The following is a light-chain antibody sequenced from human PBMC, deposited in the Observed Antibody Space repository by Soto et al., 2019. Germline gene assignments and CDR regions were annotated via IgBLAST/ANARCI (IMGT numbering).Light chain of an antibody. CDR2: DVT. Sequence: QAVVTQPASVSGSPGQSITISCTGTNSDVGGYNYVSWYQQHPGKAPKLMIYDVTNRPSGVSIRFSGSKSGNTASLTISGLQAEDEADYHCSSYTIRSTYVFGTGTKLTVL. V-gene: IGLV2-14*01. J-gene: IGLJ1*01. CDR1: NSDVGGYNY. CDR3: SSYTIRSTYV.